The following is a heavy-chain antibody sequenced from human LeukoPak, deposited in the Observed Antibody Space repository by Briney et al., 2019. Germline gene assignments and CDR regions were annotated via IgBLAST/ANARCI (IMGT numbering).Heavy chain of an antibody. J-gene: IGHJ4*02. Sequence: QPGGSLRLSCAASGFTFSSYGMTWLRQTPAKGLEWVSAISGSGETTYYSDSVKGRFTISRDNSKNTLFPQMNSLRVEDAAMYYCAKTHGYFDQWGQGTLVAVSS. CDR3: AKTHGYFDQ. CDR2: ISGSGETT. D-gene: IGHD3-22*01. V-gene: IGHV3-23*01. CDR1: GFTFSSYG.